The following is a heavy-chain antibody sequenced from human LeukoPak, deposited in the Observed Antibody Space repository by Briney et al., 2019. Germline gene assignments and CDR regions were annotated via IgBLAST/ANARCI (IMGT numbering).Heavy chain of an antibody. D-gene: IGHD1-26*01. Sequence: SETLSLTCTVSGGSISSYYWSWIRQPPGKGLEWIGYIYYSGSTNYNPSLKSRVTISVDASKNQFSLKLSSVTAADTAVYYCARSPEPVVGATFHPWVFDYWGQGTLVTVYS. CDR2: IYYSGST. V-gene: IGHV4-59*01. CDR1: GGSISSYY. J-gene: IGHJ4*02. CDR3: ARSPEPVVGATFHPWVFDY.